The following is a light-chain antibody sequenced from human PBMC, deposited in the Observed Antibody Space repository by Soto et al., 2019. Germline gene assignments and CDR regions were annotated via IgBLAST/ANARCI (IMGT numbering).Light chain of an antibody. CDR3: QSYDSSLSVV. CDR2: GNN. V-gene: IGLV1-40*01. CDR1: SSNIGAGYD. J-gene: IGLJ2*01. Sequence: QSVLTQPPSVSGAPGQRVTISCTGSSSNIGAGYDVHWYQQLPGTAPKLLIYGNNNRPSGVPDRFSGSKSGTSASLAITGLLAEDEADYYCQSYDSSLSVVFGGGTKLTVL.